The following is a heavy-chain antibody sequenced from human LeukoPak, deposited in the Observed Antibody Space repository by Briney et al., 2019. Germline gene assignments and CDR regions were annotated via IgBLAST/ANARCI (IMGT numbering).Heavy chain of an antibody. CDR3: ALVIVVVRWELRSFDY. J-gene: IGHJ4*02. CDR1: GFTFSSYA. V-gene: IGHV3-23*01. D-gene: IGHD3-22*01. Sequence: GGSLRLSCAASGFTFSSYAMSRVRQAPGKGLEWVSAISGSGGSTYYADSVKGRFTISRDNSKNTLYLQMNSLRAEDTAVYYCALVIVVVRWELRSFDYWGQGTLVTVSS. CDR2: ISGSGGST.